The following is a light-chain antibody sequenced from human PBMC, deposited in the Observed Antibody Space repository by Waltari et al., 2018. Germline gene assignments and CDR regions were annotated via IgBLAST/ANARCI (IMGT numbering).Light chain of an antibody. CDR3: QQYNSYFRT. CDR1: QDIRTY. V-gene: IGKV1-8*01. Sequence: AIRVTQSPSSLSASTGDSVTITCRASQDIRTYLGWYQQKPGKAPKLLLYAVSTLQSGVPSRFSGSGSGTDFALHIQNLQSEDFATYYCQQYNSYFRTFGQGTKVEIK. J-gene: IGKJ1*01. CDR2: AVS.